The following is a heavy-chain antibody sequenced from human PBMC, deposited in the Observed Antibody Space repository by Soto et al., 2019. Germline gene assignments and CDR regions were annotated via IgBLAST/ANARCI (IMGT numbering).Heavy chain of an antibody. V-gene: IGHV3-21*01. D-gene: IGHD3-10*01. CDR1: GFTFRTYT. CDR2: IRGISPYT. Sequence: EVQLVESGGGLVKPGGSLRLSCISSGFTFRTYTMNWVRQAPGKGLEWVSGIRGISPYTFYAESVKGRFTISRDNAKNSLYLQMNRLRAEDTAVYYCARDRGYDAHDYYYNAMDVWGQGTTVTVSS. CDR3: ARDRGYDAHDYYYNAMDV. J-gene: IGHJ6*02.